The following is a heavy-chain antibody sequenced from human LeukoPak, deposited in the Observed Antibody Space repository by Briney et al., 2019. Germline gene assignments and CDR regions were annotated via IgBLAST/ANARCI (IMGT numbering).Heavy chain of an antibody. CDR2: IYHGGST. CDR1: GGSFSGYY. V-gene: IGHV4-34*01. D-gene: IGHD3-10*01. Sequence: PSETLSLTCAVYGGSFSGYYWSWIRQPPGKGLEWIGEIYHGGSTNYNSSLKSRVTISVDTSKNQFSLKLSSVTAADTAVYYCARPTMVRGVTPFDYWGQGTLVTVSS. J-gene: IGHJ4*02. CDR3: ARPTMVRGVTPFDY.